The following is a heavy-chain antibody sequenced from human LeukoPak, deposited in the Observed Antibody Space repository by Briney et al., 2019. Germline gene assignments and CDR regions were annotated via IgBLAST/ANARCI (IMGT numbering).Heavy chain of an antibody. CDR1: GFTFSSYS. CDR2: ISYDGSNK. V-gene: IGHV3-30*03. D-gene: IGHD5-18*01. Sequence: GGSLRLSCTASGFTFSSYSLNWVRQAPGKGLEWVAVISYDGSNKYYADSVKGRFTISRDNSKNTLYLQMNSLRAEDTAVYYCARGGHVDTAMVTPFDYWGQGTLVTVSS. J-gene: IGHJ4*02. CDR3: ARGGHVDTAMVTPFDY.